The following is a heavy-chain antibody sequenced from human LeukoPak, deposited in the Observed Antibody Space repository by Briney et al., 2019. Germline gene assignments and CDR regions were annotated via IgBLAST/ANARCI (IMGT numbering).Heavy chain of an antibody. V-gene: IGHV3-33*01. D-gene: IGHD3-10*01. CDR2: TWYDGGNK. CDR3: ARGDYYGSPFDY. J-gene: IGHJ4*02. CDR1: GFTFSNFG. Sequence: GRSLRLSCAASGFTFSNFGMHWVRQAPGKGLEWVAVTWYDGGNKYYADSVQGRFTISRDNSKNTLYLQMNSLRVEDTAVYYCARGDYYGSPFDYWGQGTLVTVSS.